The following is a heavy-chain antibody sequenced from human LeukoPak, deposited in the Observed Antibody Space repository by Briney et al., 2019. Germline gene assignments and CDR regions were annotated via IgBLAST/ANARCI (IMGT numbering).Heavy chain of an antibody. V-gene: IGHV1-2*06. CDR3: ARDRRWLQLYDY. Sequence: ASVKVSCKASGGTFSSYAISWVRQAPGQGLEWMGRINPNSGGTNYAQKFRGRVTMTRDTSISTAYMELSRLRSDDTAVYYCARDRRWLQLYDYWGQGALVTVSS. D-gene: IGHD5-24*01. CDR1: GGTFSSYA. CDR2: INPNSGGT. J-gene: IGHJ4*02.